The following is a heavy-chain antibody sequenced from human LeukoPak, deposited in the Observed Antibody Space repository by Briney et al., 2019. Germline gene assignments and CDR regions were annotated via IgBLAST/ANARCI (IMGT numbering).Heavy chain of an antibody. Sequence: SVKLSCKASGGTFSSYAISWGRQAPGQGLEWMGGFIPIFGTANYAQKFQGRVTITADESTSTAYMELSSLRSEDTAVYYCARVFCSGGSCSFNYYFDYWGQGTLVTVSS. CDR1: GGTFSSYA. CDR2: FIPIFGTA. J-gene: IGHJ4*02. D-gene: IGHD2-15*01. V-gene: IGHV1-69*01. CDR3: ARVFCSGGSCSFNYYFDY.